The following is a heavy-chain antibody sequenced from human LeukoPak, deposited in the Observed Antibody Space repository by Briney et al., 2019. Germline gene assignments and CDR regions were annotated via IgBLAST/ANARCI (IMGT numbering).Heavy chain of an antibody. V-gene: IGHV3-7*05. CDR3: ARDRSGCLDY. CDR1: GFIFSSYW. Sequence: GGSLRLSCAASGFIFSSYWLYWVRQAPGKGLEWVANIKQDGSEKHYVDSVKGRFTISRDNAKNSLYLQMDSLRAEDTAVYYCARDRSGCLDYWGQGTLVTVSS. CDR2: IKQDGSEK. J-gene: IGHJ4*02. D-gene: IGHD6-19*01.